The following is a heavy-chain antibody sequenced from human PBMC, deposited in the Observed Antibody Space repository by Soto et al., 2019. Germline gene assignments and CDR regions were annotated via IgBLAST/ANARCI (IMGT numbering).Heavy chain of an antibody. V-gene: IGHV3-30-3*01. D-gene: IGHD3-22*01. CDR1: GFTFSSYA. Sequence: PGGSLRLSCAASGFTFSSYAMHWVRQAPGKGLEWVAVISYDGSNKYYADSVKGRFTISRDNSKNTLYLQMNSLRAEDTAVYYCARASRDSSGYYDYWGQGTLVTV. J-gene: IGHJ4*02. CDR2: ISYDGSNK. CDR3: ARASRDSSGYYDY.